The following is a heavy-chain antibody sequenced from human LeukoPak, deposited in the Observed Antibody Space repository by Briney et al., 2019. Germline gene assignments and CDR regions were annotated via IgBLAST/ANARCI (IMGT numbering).Heavy chain of an antibody. CDR3: ASSILPAANAIDY. CDR1: GFTFSDYY. V-gene: IGHV3-11*04. D-gene: IGHD2-2*01. J-gene: IGHJ4*02. CDR2: MSSSGSTI. Sequence: PGGSLRLSCAASGFTFSDYYMNWIRQAPGKGLEWISYMSSSGSTISYADSVTGRFTVSRDNAKNSLYLQMDSLRAEDTAVYYCASSILPAANAIDYWGQGTLLTVSS.